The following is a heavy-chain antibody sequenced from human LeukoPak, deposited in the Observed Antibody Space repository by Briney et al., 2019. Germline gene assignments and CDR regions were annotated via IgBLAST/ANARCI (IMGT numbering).Heavy chain of an antibody. CDR3: AVIAVAGTDYFDY. V-gene: IGHV1-46*01. CDR1: GYIFRDYV. CDR2: INPSGGST. Sequence: ASVKISCKASGYIFRDYVMNWVRQAPGQGLEWMGIINPSGGSTSYAQKFQGRVTMTRDMSTSTVYMELSSLRSEDTAVYYCAVIAVAGTDYFDYWGQGTLVTVSS. D-gene: IGHD6-19*01. J-gene: IGHJ4*02.